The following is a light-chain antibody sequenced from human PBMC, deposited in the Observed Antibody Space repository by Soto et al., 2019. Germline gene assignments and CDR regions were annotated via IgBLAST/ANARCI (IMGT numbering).Light chain of an antibody. V-gene: IGLV1-47*02. CDR1: SSNIGSNY. Sequence: QSVLTQPPSASGTPGQRVTISCSGSSSNIGSNYVYWYQQLPGTAPKLLIFGNNQWPSGVPDRFSGSKSGTSASLAISGLRSEDEADYYCAAWDDSLSGYVFGTGTKLTVL. CDR2: GNN. J-gene: IGLJ1*01. CDR3: AAWDDSLSGYV.